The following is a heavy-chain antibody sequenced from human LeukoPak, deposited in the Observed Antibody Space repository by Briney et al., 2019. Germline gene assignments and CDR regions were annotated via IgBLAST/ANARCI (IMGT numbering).Heavy chain of an antibody. V-gene: IGHV1-46*01. J-gene: IGHJ6*02. CDR1: GYTFTSYY. CDR3: ARDLVLVGSLLGMDV. Sequence: GASVKVSCKASGYTFTSYYMHWVRQAPGQGLEWMGIINPSGGSTSYAQKFQGRVTMTRDTSTSTVYMELSSLRSEDTAVYYCARDLVLVGSLLGMDVWGQGTTVTVSS. CDR2: INPSGGST. D-gene: IGHD1-26*01.